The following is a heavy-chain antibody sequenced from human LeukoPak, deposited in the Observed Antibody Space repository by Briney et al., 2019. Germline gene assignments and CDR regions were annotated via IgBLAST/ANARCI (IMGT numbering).Heavy chain of an antibody. J-gene: IGHJ4*02. Sequence: ASVKVSCTSSGYTFTSYDINWVRQAPGQGLEWMGWMNPNSGNTGYAQKFQGRVTITRNTSISTAYMELSSLRSEDTAVYYCARDGGDYTLFDYWGQGTLVTVSS. CDR2: MNPNSGNT. CDR3: ARDGGDYTLFDY. D-gene: IGHD4-17*01. V-gene: IGHV1-8*03. CDR1: GYTFTSYD.